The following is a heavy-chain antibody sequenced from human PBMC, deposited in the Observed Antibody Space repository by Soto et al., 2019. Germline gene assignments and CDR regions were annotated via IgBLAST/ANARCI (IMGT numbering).Heavy chain of an antibody. CDR1: GGTFSKDA. Sequence: QVQLVQSGAEVKKPGSSVTVSCKTSGGTFSKDAINWVRQAPGQGLEWMGLLIPVFGSPIYAQKFQGRIRITADESTSTAFMELSSLISEDTAVYYCTRVLGYTFEPGKTRYYAMDVWGQGTTVSVSS. V-gene: IGHV1-69*01. CDR3: TRVLGYTFEPGKTRYYAMDV. J-gene: IGHJ6*02. CDR2: LIPVFGSP. D-gene: IGHD5-18*01.